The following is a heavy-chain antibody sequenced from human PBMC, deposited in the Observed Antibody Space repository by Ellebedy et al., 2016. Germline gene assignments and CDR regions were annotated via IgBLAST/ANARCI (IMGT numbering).Heavy chain of an antibody. V-gene: IGHV3-66*01. Sequence: GGSLRLSCAASGFTVSNAYMGWVRQAPGKGLDWVSVLYSGGTILYADSVKGRFTISRDNTKNTVYLQMNSLRAEDTAVYYCAKGNAVPGPEPLDYWGQGTLVTVSS. D-gene: IGHD6-19*01. CDR1: GFTVSNAY. J-gene: IGHJ4*02. CDR3: AKGNAVPGPEPLDY. CDR2: LYSGGTI.